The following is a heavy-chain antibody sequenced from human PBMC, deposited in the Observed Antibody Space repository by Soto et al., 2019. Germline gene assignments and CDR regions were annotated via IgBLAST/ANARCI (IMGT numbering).Heavy chain of an antibody. Sequence: GGSLRLSCAASGFTFSNYSMNWVRQAPGKGLEWVSSISSTSKYIYYADSVKGRFTISRDNAKKSLYLQMNSLRVEDTAVYYCARGPSSGWFDYWGQGILVTVSS. CDR2: ISSTSKYI. V-gene: IGHV3-21*01. CDR1: GFTFSNYS. CDR3: ARGPSSGWFDY. D-gene: IGHD6-19*01. J-gene: IGHJ5*01.